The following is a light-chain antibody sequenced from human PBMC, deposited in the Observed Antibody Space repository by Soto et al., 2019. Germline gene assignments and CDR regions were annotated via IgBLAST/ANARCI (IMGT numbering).Light chain of an antibody. CDR1: QSVTNNF. J-gene: IGKJ1*01. CDR3: QQYAYSRT. CDR2: DAF. Sequence: EIVLTQSPGTLSLSPGERVTLSCRASQSVTNNFLAWYQQKPGQAPRLLIYDAFSRVTGVPDRFSGSGSGTDFTLTISRLEPEDFAVYYCQQYAYSRTFGLGTRVEIK. V-gene: IGKV3-20*01.